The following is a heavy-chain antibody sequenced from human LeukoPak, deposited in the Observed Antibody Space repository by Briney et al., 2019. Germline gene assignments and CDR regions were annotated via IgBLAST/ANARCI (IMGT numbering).Heavy chain of an antibody. V-gene: IGHV4-30-2*01. D-gene: IGHD5-24*01. Sequence: PSETLSLTCAVSGGSISSGGYSWSWIRQPPGKGLEWIGYIYHSGSTYYNPSLKSRVTISVDRSENQFSLKLSSVTAADTAVYYCARGGRDGYSTFDYWGQGTLVTVSS. J-gene: IGHJ4*02. CDR3: ARGGRDGYSTFDY. CDR1: GGSISSGGYS. CDR2: IYHSGST.